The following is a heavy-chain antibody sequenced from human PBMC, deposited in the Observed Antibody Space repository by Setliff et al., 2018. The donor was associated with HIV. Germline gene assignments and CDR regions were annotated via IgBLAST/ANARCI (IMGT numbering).Heavy chain of an antibody. CDR3: VRGYCSSTTCYDDYYYMDV. CDR2: IYHGGNT. Sequence: PSETLSLTCTVSYGSISGHYWTWIRQPPGKGLEWIGNIYHGGNTHYNPSLESRVTISADESKNQFSLKLSSVTAADTAVYYCVRGYCSSTTCYDDYYYMDVWGKGSTVTVSS. CDR1: YGSISGHY. V-gene: IGHV4-59*11. J-gene: IGHJ6*03. D-gene: IGHD2-2*01.